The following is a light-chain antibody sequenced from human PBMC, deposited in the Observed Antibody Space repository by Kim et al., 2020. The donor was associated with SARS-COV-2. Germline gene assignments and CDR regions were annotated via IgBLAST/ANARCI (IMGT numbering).Light chain of an antibody. CDR1: GSNIGAGYA. Sequence: SVTRSFPGSGSNIGAGYAVPWYQQLPGTAPKLLIYGNSNRPSGVPDRFSGSKSGTSASLAITGLQAEDEADYYCQSYDSSLSGSVFGGGTQLTVL. CDR2: GNS. V-gene: IGLV1-40*01. CDR3: QSYDSSLSGSV. J-gene: IGLJ3*02.